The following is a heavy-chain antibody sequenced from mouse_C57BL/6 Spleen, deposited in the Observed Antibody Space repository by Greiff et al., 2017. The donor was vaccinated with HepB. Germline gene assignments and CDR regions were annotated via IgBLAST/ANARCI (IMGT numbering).Heavy chain of an antibody. Sequence: EVKLVESGGGLVQPGGSLKLSCAASGFTFSDYYMYWVRQTPEKRLEWVAYISNGGGSTYYPDTVKGRFTISRDNAKNTLYLQMSRLKSEDTAMYYCARPLYGSGHYAMDYWGQGTSVTVSS. CDR2: ISNGGGST. J-gene: IGHJ4*01. CDR3: ARPLYGSGHYAMDY. D-gene: IGHD1-1*01. V-gene: IGHV5-12*01. CDR1: GFTFSDYY.